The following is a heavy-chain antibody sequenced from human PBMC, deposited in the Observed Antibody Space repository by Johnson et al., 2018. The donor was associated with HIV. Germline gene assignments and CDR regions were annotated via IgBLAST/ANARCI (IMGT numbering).Heavy chain of an antibody. CDR3: ARAPYNWNSGLFDALDM. CDR1: GFNFRDYY. V-gene: IGHV3-11*04. Sequence: QVQLVESGGGLIQPGGSLRLSCAASGFNFRDYYMNWIRQAPGKGLEWLSYISSSGSDIFYADSVKGRFTISRDNGKNSVFLQMNSLTAEDTAVFYCARAPYNWNSGLFDALDMWGQGTMVTVSS. J-gene: IGHJ3*02. D-gene: IGHD1-7*01. CDR2: ISSSGSDI.